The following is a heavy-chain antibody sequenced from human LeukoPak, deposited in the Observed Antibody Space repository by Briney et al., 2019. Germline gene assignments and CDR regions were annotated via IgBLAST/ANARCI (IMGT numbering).Heavy chain of an antibody. CDR1: GFTFSSYA. J-gene: IGHJ3*02. CDR2: ISGSGGST. D-gene: IGHD1-1*01. Sequence: GGSLRLFCAASGFTFSSYAMSWVRQAPGKGLEWVSAISGSGGSTYYADSVKGRFTISRDNSKNTLYLQMNSLRAEDTAVYYCAKVVQKLERFPAFDIWGQGTMVTVSS. V-gene: IGHV3-23*01. CDR3: AKVVQKLERFPAFDI.